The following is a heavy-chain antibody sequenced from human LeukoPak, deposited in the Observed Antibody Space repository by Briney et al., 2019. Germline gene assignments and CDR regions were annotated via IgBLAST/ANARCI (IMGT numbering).Heavy chain of an antibody. CDR1: GGSFSGYY. V-gene: IGHV4-34*01. D-gene: IGHD3-10*01. J-gene: IGHJ6*03. Sequence: SETLSLTCAVYGGSFSGYYWSWIRQPPGKGLEWIGEINHSGYTNYNPSLKSRVTISVDTSKNQFSLKLSSVTAADTAVYYCARRRYYGSGSRYMDVWGKGTTVTISS. CDR3: ARRRYYGSGSRYMDV. CDR2: INHSGYT.